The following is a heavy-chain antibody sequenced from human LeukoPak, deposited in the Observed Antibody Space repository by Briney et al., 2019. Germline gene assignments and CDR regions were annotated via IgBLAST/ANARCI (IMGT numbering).Heavy chain of an antibody. CDR3: AKLFDSGTYNNFFHY. J-gene: IGHJ4*02. CDR1: GFTFSSSW. D-gene: IGHD3-10*01. V-gene: IGHV3-7*03. Sequence: GGSLRLSCAASGFTFSSSWMSWVRQAPGKGLEWLANIKQDGSEKYYVDSMKGRFTISRDNAKNSLYLQMNSLRPEDTAIYYCAKLFDSGTYNNFFHYWGQGTLVTVSS. CDR2: IKQDGSEK.